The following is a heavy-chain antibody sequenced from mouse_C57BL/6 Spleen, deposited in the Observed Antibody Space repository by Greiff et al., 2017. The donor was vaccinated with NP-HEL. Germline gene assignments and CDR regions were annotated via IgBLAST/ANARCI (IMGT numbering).Heavy chain of an antibody. CDR2: ISDGGSYT. Sequence: EVKLMESGGGLVKPGGSLKLSCAASGFTFSSYAMSWVRQTPEKRLEWVATISDGGSYTYYPDNVKGRFTISRDNAKNNLYLQMSHLKSEDTAMYYCARAAWDYDKGVFDYWGQGTTLTVSS. J-gene: IGHJ2*01. V-gene: IGHV5-4*03. D-gene: IGHD2-4*01. CDR3: ARAAWDYDKGVFDY. CDR1: GFTFSSYA.